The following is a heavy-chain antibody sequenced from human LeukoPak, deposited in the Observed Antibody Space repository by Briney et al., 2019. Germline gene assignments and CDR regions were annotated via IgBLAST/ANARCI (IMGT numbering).Heavy chain of an antibody. Sequence: PSETLSLTCIVSGASISSYYWSWIRQPPGKGLEWIGYIYYSGGTNYNPSLKSRVTISVDTSKNHFSLKLTSVTAADTAVYYCARHWAETTGPYTFDFWGQGTMVTVSS. D-gene: IGHD1-14*01. CDR1: GASISSYY. CDR2: IYYSGGT. CDR3: ARHWAETTGPYTFDF. J-gene: IGHJ3*01. V-gene: IGHV4-59*01.